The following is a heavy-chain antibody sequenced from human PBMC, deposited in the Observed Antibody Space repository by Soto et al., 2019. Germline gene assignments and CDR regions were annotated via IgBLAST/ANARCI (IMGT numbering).Heavy chain of an antibody. CDR3: AKNSGSGTYYHNSVASLYNFDY. D-gene: IGHD3-10*01. CDR1: GFTFSNYA. CDR2: ISGSGDNT. J-gene: IGHJ4*02. Sequence: GGSLRLSCAASGFTFSNYAMSWVRQAPGKGLEWVSSISGSGDNTYYADSVKGRFTISRDNSENTLHLQMNSLRPEDTAVYYCAKNSGSGTYYHNSVASLYNFDYWGQGTLVTVSS. V-gene: IGHV3-23*01.